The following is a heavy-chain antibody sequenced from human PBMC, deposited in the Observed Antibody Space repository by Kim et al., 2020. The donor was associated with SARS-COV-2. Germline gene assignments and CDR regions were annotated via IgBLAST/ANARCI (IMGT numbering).Heavy chain of an antibody. D-gene: IGHD3-10*01. CDR1: SLSFSIYE. CDR3: ALTMPRENSFNI. CDR2: ISNTGETV. Sequence: GGSLRLSCAASSLSFSIYEMNWLRQAPGKGLEWLSYISNTGETVFYADSIEGRFTISRDNAKNSLYLQMDSLRVEDTAIYYCALTMPRENSFNIWGQGTVVTVSS. J-gene: IGHJ3*02. V-gene: IGHV3-48*03.